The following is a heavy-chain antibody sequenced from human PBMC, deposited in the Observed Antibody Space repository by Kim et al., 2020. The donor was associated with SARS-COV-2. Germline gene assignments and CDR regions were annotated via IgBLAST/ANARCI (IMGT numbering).Heavy chain of an antibody. V-gene: IGHV3-30-3*01. CDR1: GLSVDSSA. CDR3: ARGNYNESVSLSAYYYGMNV. Sequence: GGSLRLSCAASGLSVDSSAMNWVRQAPGKGLEWVAVISYDGRNEYDADAVEGRVTISRDNSKSTLYLQMNRLIDEDTAVYYCARGNYNESVSLSAYYYGMNVWGQGTTVTVSS. D-gene: IGHD3-10*01. CDR2: ISYDGRNE. J-gene: IGHJ6*02.